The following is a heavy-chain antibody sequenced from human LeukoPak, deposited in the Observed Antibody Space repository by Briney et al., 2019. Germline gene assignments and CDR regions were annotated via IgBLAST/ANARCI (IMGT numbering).Heavy chain of an antibody. J-gene: IGHJ3*02. V-gene: IGHV3-23*01. CDR3: AKDSIYSRGSGWYRDAFDI. CDR2: ISSSGGST. Sequence: PGGSLRLSCAASGFTFSSYAMSWVRQAPGKGLEWVSAISSSGGSTYYADSVKGRFTISRDNSKYTLYLQMNSLRAEDTAVYYCAKDSIYSRGSGWYRDAFDIWGQGTMVTVSS. D-gene: IGHD6-19*01. CDR1: GFTFSSYA.